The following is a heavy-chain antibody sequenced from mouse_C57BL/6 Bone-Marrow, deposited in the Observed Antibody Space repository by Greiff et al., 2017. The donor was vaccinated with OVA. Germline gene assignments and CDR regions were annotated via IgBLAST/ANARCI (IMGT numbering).Heavy chain of an antibody. J-gene: IGHJ4*01. CDR3: ARLYYYGSSFYYAMDY. CDR1: GFTFSDYG. D-gene: IGHD1-1*01. CDR2: ISSGSSPI. V-gene: IGHV5-17*01. Sequence: EVMLVESGGGLVKPGGSLTLSCAASGFTFSDYGMHWVRQAPEKGLEWFAYISSGSSPIYYADTVKGRFTISRDNAKNPLFLQMTSLRSEDTAMYYCARLYYYGSSFYYAMDYWGQGTSVTVSS.